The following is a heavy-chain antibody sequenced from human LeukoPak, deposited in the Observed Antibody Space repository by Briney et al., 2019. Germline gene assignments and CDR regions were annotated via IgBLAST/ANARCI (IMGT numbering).Heavy chain of an antibody. D-gene: IGHD6-13*01. V-gene: IGHV3-74*01. CDR2: INSDGSST. Sequence: PGGSLRLSCAASGFTFSSYWMHWVRHAPGKGLVWVSRINSDGSSTSYADSVKGRFTISRDNAKNTLYLQMNSLRAEDTAVYYCARSLTDGYSSSWYRNWYFDLWGRGTLVTVSS. CDR1: GFTFSSYW. J-gene: IGHJ2*01. CDR3: ARSLTDGYSSSWYRNWYFDL.